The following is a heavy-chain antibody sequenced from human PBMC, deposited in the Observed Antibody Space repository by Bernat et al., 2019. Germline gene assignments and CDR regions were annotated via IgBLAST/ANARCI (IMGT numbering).Heavy chain of an antibody. CDR1: GGTFSSYT. CDR3: ARGDYYGSGSYAY. J-gene: IGHJ4*02. D-gene: IGHD3-10*01. V-gene: IGHV1-69*02. CDR2: IIPILGIA. Sequence: QVQLVQSGAEVKKPGSSVKVSCKASGGTFSSYTISWVRQAPGQGLEWMGRIIPILGIANYAQKFQGRVTITADKSTSTAYMELSSLRSEDTAVYYCARGDYYGSGSYAYWGQGTLVTASS.